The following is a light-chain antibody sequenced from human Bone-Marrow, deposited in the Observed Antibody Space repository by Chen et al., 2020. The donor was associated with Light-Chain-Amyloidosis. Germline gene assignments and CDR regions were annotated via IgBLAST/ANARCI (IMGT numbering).Light chain of an antibody. Sequence: SYVLTQPSSVSVAPGQTAPIACGGNNIGSTSVHWYQQTPGQAPLPVCYDDSDRPSGIPERLSGSNSGNTATLTISRVEAGDEADYDCQVWDRSSDRPVFGGGTKLTVL. J-gene: IGLJ3*02. V-gene: IGLV3-21*02. CDR1: NIGSTS. CDR2: DDS. CDR3: QVWDRSSDRPV.